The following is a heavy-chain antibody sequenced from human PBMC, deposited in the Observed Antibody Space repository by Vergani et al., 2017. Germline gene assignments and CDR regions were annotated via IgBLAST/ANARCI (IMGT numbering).Heavy chain of an antibody. CDR3: ARDQKSYCSGGSCFSVWGAFDI. CDR1: GDSFRSNKW. V-gene: IGHV4-4*03. Sequence: QVQLQESGPGLVKPPGTLSLTCAVSGDSFRSNKWWTWVRQSPGKTLEWIGEISHSGSTNYNPSLKGRVTLSLDTSKNQFSLRLSSVTAADTAVYYCARDQKSYCSGGSCFSVWGAFDIWGGGTTVTVSS. J-gene: IGHJ3*02. CDR2: ISHSGST. D-gene: IGHD2-15*01.